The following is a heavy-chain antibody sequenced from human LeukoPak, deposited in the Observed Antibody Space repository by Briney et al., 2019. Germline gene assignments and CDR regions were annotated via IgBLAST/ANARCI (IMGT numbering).Heavy chain of an antibody. V-gene: IGHV3-21*01. CDR2: ISSGSSYL. D-gene: IGHD6-19*01. J-gene: IGHJ5*02. Sequence: PGGSLRLSCAASGFTFNNYNMNWVRQAPGKGLEWVSSISSGSSYLYYADSVKGRLTISRDNAKNSLYLQMNSLRAEDTAVYYCARGGGSSGWSWGQGTLVTVSS. CDR3: ARGGGSSGWS. CDR1: GFTFNNYN.